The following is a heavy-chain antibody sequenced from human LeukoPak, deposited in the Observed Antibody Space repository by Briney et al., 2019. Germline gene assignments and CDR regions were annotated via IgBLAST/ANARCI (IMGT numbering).Heavy chain of an antibody. D-gene: IGHD6-19*01. Sequence: GGSLRLSCAASGFTFSNYAMSWVSQAPGKGLEWVSGITGSGGSTNYADSVKGRFTISRDNSKNTLYLQMSSLRAEDTAVYYCTGGGWSTDAFDIWGQGTMVTVSS. CDR3: TGGGWSTDAFDI. V-gene: IGHV3-23*01. CDR2: ITGSGGST. CDR1: GFTFSNYA. J-gene: IGHJ3*02.